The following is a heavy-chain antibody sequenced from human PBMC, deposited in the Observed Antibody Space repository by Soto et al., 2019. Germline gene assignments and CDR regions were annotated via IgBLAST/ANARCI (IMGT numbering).Heavy chain of an antibody. V-gene: IGHV3-21*01. CDR3: ARDPIAVAGTGY. Sequence: GGSLRLSCAASGFTFSSYSMNWVRQAPGKGLEWVSSISSSSSYIYYADSVKGRFTISRDNAKNSLYLQMNSLRAEDTAVYYCARDPIAVAGTGYWGQGTLVTVSS. J-gene: IGHJ4*02. CDR1: GFTFSSYS. D-gene: IGHD6-19*01. CDR2: ISSSSSYI.